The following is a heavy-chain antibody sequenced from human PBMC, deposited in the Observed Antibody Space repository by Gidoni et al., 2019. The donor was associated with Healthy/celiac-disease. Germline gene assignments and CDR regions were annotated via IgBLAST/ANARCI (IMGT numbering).Heavy chain of an antibody. D-gene: IGHD1-26*01. CDR1: GGSFSGYY. V-gene: IGHV4-34*01. Sequence: QVQLQQWGAGLLKPSETLSLTCAVYGGSFSGYYWSWIRQPPGKGLEWIGEINHSGSTNYNPSLKSRVTISVDTSKNQFSLKLSSVTAADTAVYYCAREVVGATTRNFDYWGQGTLVTVSS. CDR3: AREVVGATTRNFDY. J-gene: IGHJ4*02. CDR2: INHSGST.